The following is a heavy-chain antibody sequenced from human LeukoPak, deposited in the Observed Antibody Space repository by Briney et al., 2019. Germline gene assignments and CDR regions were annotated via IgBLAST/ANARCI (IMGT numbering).Heavy chain of an antibody. D-gene: IGHD6-13*01. J-gene: IGHJ4*02. V-gene: IGHV3-30*04. CDR2: ISYDGSNK. CDR3: AKGNIAAAGTVDY. CDR1: GFTFSSYA. Sequence: GGSLRLSCAASGFTFSSYAMPWVRQAPGKGLEWVAVISYDGSNKYYADSVKGRFTISRDNSKNTLYLQMNSLRAEDTAVYYCAKGNIAAAGTVDYWGQGTLVTVSS.